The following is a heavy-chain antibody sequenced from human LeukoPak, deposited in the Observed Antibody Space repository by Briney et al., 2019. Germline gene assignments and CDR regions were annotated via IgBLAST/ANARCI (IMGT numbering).Heavy chain of an antibody. CDR1: GGSINNYY. D-gene: IGHD4-17*01. V-gene: IGHV4-59*08. Sequence: SETLSLTCTVSGGSINNYYWNWIRQPPGKALERIGYIYYSRSTNYNPSLKGRVTISVDTSKNQFSLQLCSVTAADTAVYYCARHNGDFYFDYWGRGTLVTVSS. J-gene: IGHJ4*02. CDR3: ARHNGDFYFDY. CDR2: IYYSRST.